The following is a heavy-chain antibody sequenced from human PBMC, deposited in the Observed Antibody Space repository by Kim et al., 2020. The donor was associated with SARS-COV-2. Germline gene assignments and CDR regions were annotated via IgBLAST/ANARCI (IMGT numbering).Heavy chain of an antibody. Sequence: GGSLRLSCAASGFTFSNCGMHWVRQAPGKGLEWVAVISYDGSNKNYADSVKGRFTISRDNSKKTLYLQMNSLRAEDTALYYCARDLWSRPRGVSYYY. J-gene: IGHJ6*01. CDR1: GFTFSNCG. CDR2: ISYDGSNK. V-gene: IGHV3-30-3*01. CDR3: ARDLWSRPRGVSYYY. D-gene: IGHD2-21*01.